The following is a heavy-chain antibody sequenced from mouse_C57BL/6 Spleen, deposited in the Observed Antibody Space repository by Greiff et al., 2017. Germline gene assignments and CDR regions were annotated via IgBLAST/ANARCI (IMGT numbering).Heavy chain of an antibody. J-gene: IGHJ1*03. CDR2: IDPETGGT. CDR1: GYTFTDYE. V-gene: IGHV1-15*01. D-gene: IGHD2-4*01. CDR3: TRVGLAWYFDV. Sequence: QVQLKQSGAELVRPGASVTLSCKASGYTFTDYEMHWVKQTPVHGLEWIGAIDPETGGTAYNQKFKGKAILTADKSSSTAYMELRSLTSEDSAVYYCTRVGLAWYFDVWGTGTTVTVSS.